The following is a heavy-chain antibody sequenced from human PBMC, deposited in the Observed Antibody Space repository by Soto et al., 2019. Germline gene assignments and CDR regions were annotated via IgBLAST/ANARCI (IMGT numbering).Heavy chain of an antibody. CDR2: ISTAVGAT. CDR1: GFTFSNHA. J-gene: IGHJ1*01. D-gene: IGHD3-16*01. Sequence: GGSLRLSCAVSGFTFSNHAMSWVRQAPGKGLEWVSAISTAVGATYYADSVKGRFTISRDDSKNTLYLEMNSLKTEDTAVYHCTTSPWGVWGARGTLVTVSS. V-gene: IGHV3-23*01. CDR3: TTSPWGVW.